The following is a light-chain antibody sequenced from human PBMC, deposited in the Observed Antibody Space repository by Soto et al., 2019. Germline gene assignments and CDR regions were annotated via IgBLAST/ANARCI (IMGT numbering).Light chain of an antibody. J-gene: IGKJ2*01. CDR2: GAS. CDR1: QAIRND. CDR3: LQDYNYPYT. V-gene: IGKV1-6*01. Sequence: AIQMTQSPSSLSASVGDRVTITCRASQAIRNDLGWYQQKPGKAPKLVIYGASRLQSGVPSRFSDSGSGTDFTLTISSLQPEDFATYYCLQDYNYPYTFGQGTKVDIK.